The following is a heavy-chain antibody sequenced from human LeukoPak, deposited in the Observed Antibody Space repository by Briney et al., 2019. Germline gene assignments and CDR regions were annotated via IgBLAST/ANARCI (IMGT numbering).Heavy chain of an antibody. CDR1: GFTFSNYW. CDR3: ARLRSTGLYYFDY. CDR2: IKQDVSEK. J-gene: IGHJ4*02. Sequence: PGGSLRLSCAASGFTFSNYWMSWVRQAPGKGLEWVANIKQDVSEKYYVDSVKGRFTISRDNAKNSLYLQMSSLRGEDTAVYYCARLRSTGLYYFDYWGQGTLVTVSS. D-gene: IGHD1-1*01. V-gene: IGHV3-7*04.